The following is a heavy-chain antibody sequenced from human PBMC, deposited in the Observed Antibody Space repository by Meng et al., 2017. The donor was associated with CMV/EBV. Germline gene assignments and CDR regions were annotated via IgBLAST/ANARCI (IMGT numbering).Heavy chain of an antibody. CDR1: GFTFSSYG. J-gene: IGHJ6*02. Sequence: GESLKISCAASGFTFSSYGMHWVRQAPGKGLEWVAFIRYDGSNKYYADSVKGRFTISRDNSKNTLYLQMNSLRAEDTAVYYCAKGRIAAAGASAAYYYYYGMDVWGQGTTVTVSS. V-gene: IGHV3-30*02. CDR3: AKGRIAAAGASAAYYYYYGMDV. D-gene: IGHD6-13*01. CDR2: IRYDGSNK.